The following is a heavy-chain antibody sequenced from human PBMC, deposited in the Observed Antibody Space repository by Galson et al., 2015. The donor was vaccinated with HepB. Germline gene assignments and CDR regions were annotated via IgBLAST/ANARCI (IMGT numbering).Heavy chain of an antibody. CDR2: INAGNGNT. V-gene: IGHV1-3*01. J-gene: IGHJ5*02. Sequence: SVKVSCKASGYTFTSYAMHWVRQAPGQRLEWMGWINAGNGNTKYSQKFQGRVTITRDTSASTAYMELSSLRSEDTAVYYCARSPLGCSGGSCYSRWFDHWGQGTLVTVSS. CDR1: GYTFTSYA. D-gene: IGHD2-15*01. CDR3: ARSPLGCSGGSCYSRWFDH.